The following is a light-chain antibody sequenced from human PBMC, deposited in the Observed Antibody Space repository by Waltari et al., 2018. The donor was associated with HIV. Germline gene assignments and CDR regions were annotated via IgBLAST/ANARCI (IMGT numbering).Light chain of an antibody. V-gene: IGLV3-21*02. Sequence: SVFTQPPSVPVAPGQTARITWWGNNTRNKGVHRDQQKPGQAPVLVVYDDVDRPSGIPERFSGSNSGNTATLTISRVDAGDEADYYCQVWDSGSEPPVVFGGGTKLTVL. CDR3: QVWDSGSEPPVV. CDR2: DDV. J-gene: IGLJ2*01. CDR1: NTRNKG.